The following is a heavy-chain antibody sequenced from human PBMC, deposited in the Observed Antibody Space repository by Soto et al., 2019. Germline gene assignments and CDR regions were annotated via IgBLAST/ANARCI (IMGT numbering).Heavy chain of an antibody. J-gene: IGHJ5*02. CDR3: ARGSNHCSGGSCYSDWFDP. CDR2: IYYSGST. V-gene: IGHV4-31*03. Sequence: SETLSLTCTVTGDSISSRSYYWGWIRQPPGKGLEWIGYIYYSGSTYYNPSLKSRVTISVDTSKNQFSLKLSSVTAADTAVYYCARGSNHCSGGSCYSDWFDPWGQGTPVTVSS. CDR1: GDSISSRSYY. D-gene: IGHD2-15*01.